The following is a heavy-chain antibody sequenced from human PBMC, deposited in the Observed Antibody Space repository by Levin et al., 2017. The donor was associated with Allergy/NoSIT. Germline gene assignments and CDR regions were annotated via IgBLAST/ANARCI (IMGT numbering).Heavy chain of an antibody. CDR3: AREKVAAAGTVIDY. CDR1: GFTFDDYA. V-gene: IGHV3-9*01. CDR2: ISWNSGSI. J-gene: IGHJ4*02. Sequence: PGGSLRLSCAASGFTFDDYAMHWVRQAPGKGLEWVSGISWNSGSIGYADSVKGRFTISRDNAKNSLYLQMNSLRAEDTALYYCAREKVAAAGTVIDYWGQGTLVTVSS. D-gene: IGHD6-13*01.